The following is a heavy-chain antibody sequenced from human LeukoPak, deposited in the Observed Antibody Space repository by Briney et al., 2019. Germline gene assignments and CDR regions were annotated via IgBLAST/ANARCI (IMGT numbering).Heavy chain of an antibody. Sequence: GGSLRLSCAASGFTFGDYYMSWIRQAPGKGLEWISYISSSGGTIYYADSVKGRFTVSRDNAKNSLYLQMNSLRAEDTALYYCARGGRANGVYDAFDIWGQGTIVTVSS. J-gene: IGHJ3*02. CDR3: ARGGRANGVYDAFDI. CDR2: ISSSGGTI. V-gene: IGHV3-11*04. CDR1: GFTFGDYY. D-gene: IGHD2-8*01.